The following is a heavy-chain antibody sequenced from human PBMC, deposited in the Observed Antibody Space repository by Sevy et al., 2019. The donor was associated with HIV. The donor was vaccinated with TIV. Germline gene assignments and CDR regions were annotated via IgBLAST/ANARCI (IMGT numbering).Heavy chain of an antibody. CDR1: GGSISSGSYY. CDR3: AHTTMYNWFDP. Sequence: SETLSLTCTVSGGSISSGSYYWSWIRQPAGKGLEWIGYIYYSGSTNYNPSLKSRVTISVDTSKNQFSLKLSSVTAADTAVYYCAHTTMYNWFDPWGQGTLVTVSS. D-gene: IGHD4-4*01. CDR2: IYYSGST. J-gene: IGHJ5*02. V-gene: IGHV4-61*10.